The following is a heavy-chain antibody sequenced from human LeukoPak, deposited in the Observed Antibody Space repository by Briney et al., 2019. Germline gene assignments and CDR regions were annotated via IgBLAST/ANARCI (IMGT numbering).Heavy chain of an antibody. D-gene: IGHD6-13*01. CDR1: GFTFSSYW. Sequence: GSLILSCAASGFTFSSYWMIWGRQAPAKGLGWVANRKQDGSEKYYVDSVKGRFTISRDNAKNSLYLQMNSLRAEDTAVFYCARVHSRWFYYFDYWGQGTLVTVS. V-gene: IGHV3-7*01. CDR2: RKQDGSEK. J-gene: IGHJ4*02. CDR3: ARVHSRWFYYFDY.